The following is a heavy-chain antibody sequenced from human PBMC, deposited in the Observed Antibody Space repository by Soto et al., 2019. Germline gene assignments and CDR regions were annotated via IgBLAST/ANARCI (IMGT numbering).Heavy chain of an antibody. J-gene: IGHJ3*02. Sequence: QVQLQESGPGLEKASETLSLTCTVSGGSMSGYYWSWIRQPPGKGLEWIGFIYDSGTTNYNPSLKRRGTISIDTSKNQFSLKLTSVTATDTAVYYCARVSHIVVVPAIRGAFDIWGPGTMITVSS. D-gene: IGHD2-21*02. CDR1: GGSMSGYY. V-gene: IGHV4-59*01. CDR2: IYDSGTT. CDR3: ARVSHIVVVPAIRGAFDI.